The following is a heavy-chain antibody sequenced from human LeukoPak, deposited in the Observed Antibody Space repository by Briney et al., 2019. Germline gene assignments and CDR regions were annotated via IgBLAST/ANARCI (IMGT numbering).Heavy chain of an antibody. CDR3: ARGATISETGYFDF. CDR2: IDHRGDT. V-gene: IGHV4-34*01. J-gene: IGHJ4*03. Sequence: SGTLSLTCAVYGGSFSRFYWSWIRQSPGKGREWIAEIDHRGDTNYNPSVKSRVTVSVDTSKNQFSLKVRSLSAADTAVYYCARGATISETGYFDFWGQGTLVTVSS. CDR1: GGSFSRFY. D-gene: IGHD5-24*01.